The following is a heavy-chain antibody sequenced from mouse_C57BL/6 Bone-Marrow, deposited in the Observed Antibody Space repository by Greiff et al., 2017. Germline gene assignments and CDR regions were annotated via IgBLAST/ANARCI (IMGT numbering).Heavy chain of an antibody. D-gene: IGHD1-1*01. CDR1: GFSLSTSGMG. CDR3: ARRGYGSSSYWYFDV. CDR2: IYWDDDK. V-gene: IGHV8-12*01. J-gene: IGHJ1*03. Sequence: QVTLKESGPGILQSSQTLSLTCSFSGFSLSTSGMGVSWIRQPSGKGLEWLAHIYWDDDKRYNPSLKSRLTISKDTSRHQVFLKITSVDTADTATYYCARRGYGSSSYWYFDVWGTGTTVTVSS.